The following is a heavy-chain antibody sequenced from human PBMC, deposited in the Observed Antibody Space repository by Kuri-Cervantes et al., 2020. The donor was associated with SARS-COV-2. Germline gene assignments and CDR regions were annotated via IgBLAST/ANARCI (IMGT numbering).Heavy chain of an antibody. J-gene: IGHJ4*02. CDR1: EFIFSSYN. V-gene: IGHV3-21*01. CDR3: ANSFYSAQ. CDR2: INI. D-gene: IGHD2-21*01. Sequence: GESLKISCAASEFIFSSYNINWVRQAPGKGLEWVSSINIYFADSVKGRITISRDNSKNTLYLQMNSLRAEDTAVYYCANSFYSAQWGQGTLVTVSS.